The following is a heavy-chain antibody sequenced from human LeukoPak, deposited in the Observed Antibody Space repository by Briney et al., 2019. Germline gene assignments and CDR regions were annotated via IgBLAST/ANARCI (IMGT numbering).Heavy chain of an antibody. V-gene: IGHV3-15*01. D-gene: IGHD5-12*01. CDR3: TTVVDIVATIDY. CDR2: IKSKTDGGTT. J-gene: IGHJ4*02. CDR1: GFTFSNAW. Sequence: GGSPRLSCAASGFTFSNAWMSWVRQAPGKGLEWVGRIKSKTDGGTTDYAAPVKGRFTISRDDSKNTLYLQMNSLKTEDTAVYYCTTVVDIVATIDYWGQGTLVTVSS.